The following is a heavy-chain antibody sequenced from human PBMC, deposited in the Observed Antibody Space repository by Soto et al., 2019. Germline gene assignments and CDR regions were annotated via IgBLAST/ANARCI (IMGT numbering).Heavy chain of an antibody. Sequence: PXGTLSLTCTVSGGSVNSPNYYWGWIRQPPGKGLEWIGSIYNSATTYYNPSLKTRVTISADTSRNQFSLNLRSVTAADTAMYYCGRVVIAATRHPDLDYWGQGALVTVSS. J-gene: IGHJ4*02. CDR3: GRVVIAATRHPDLDY. CDR1: GGSVNSPNYY. D-gene: IGHD2-15*01. CDR2: IYNSATT. V-gene: IGHV4-39*01.